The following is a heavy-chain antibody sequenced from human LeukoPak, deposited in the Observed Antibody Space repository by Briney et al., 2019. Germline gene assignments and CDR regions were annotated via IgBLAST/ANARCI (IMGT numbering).Heavy chain of an antibody. D-gene: IGHD2-2*01. CDR3: ASTERCSTTCPLDY. J-gene: IGHJ4*02. Sequence: AETLSLTCAVYGGSFRGYYWSWIRQPPGKGLEWIGEINHSGSTNYNPSLKSRVTISLDTSMKKFSLKLNSVTAADTAVYYCASTERCSTTCPLDYWGQGTLATVSS. CDR2: INHSGST. V-gene: IGHV4-34*01. CDR1: GGSFRGYY.